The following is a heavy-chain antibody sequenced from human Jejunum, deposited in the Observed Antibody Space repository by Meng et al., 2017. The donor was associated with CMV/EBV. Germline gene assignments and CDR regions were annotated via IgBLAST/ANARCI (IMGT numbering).Heavy chain of an antibody. V-gene: IGHV3-23*01. D-gene: IGHD6-19*01. CDR2: IEGNGVTT. CDR3: AKVNEASGLASSYLDC. CDR1: FTFTLYA. J-gene: IGHJ4*02. Sequence: FTFTLYAVNWVRQAPGKGLEWVSGIEGNGVTTYYADSVKGRFTISRDNSKNTVYLQMNNLRAEDTAVYYCAKVNEASGLASSYLDCWGQGTPVTVSS.